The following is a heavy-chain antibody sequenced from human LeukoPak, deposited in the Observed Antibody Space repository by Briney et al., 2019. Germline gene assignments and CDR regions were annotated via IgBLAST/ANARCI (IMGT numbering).Heavy chain of an antibody. J-gene: IGHJ5*02. CDR3: ARDPTHDSSGDP. CDR1: GYTFTGYY. D-gene: IGHD3-22*01. V-gene: IGHV1-2*02. Sequence: GGPVKVSCKASGYTFTGYYMHWVRQAPGQGLEWMGWINPNSGGTNYAQKFQGRVTMTRDTSISTAYMELSRLRSDDTAVYYCARDPTHDSSGDPWGQGTLVTVSS. CDR2: INPNSGGT.